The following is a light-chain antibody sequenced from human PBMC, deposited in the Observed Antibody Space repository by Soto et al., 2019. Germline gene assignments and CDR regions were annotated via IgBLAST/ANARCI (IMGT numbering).Light chain of an antibody. CDR3: QQRSNGPAFT. J-gene: IGKJ2*01. CDR2: DAS. Sequence: EVVLTQSPATLSLSPGERATLSCRASQSVSSHLAWYQQKPGQAPRLLIYDASNRATGIPGRFSGSGSGTDFTLTISSLEPEDFAVYCCQQRSNGPAFTFGQGTRLDI. CDR1: QSVSSH. V-gene: IGKV3-11*01.